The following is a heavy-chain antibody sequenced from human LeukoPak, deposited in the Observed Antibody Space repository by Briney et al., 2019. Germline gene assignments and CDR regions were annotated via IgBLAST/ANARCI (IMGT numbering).Heavy chain of an antibody. CDR2: ISGSGGST. CDR1: GFSFSSHG. D-gene: IGHD1-26*01. Sequence: PGGSLRLSCAASGFSFSSHGMSWVRQAPGKGLEWVSAISGSGGSTYYADSVKGRFTISRDNSKNTLYLQMNSLRAEDTAVYYCAKVGKLGATPMNFDYWGQGTLVTVSS. CDR3: AKVGKLGATPMNFDY. J-gene: IGHJ4*02. V-gene: IGHV3-23*01.